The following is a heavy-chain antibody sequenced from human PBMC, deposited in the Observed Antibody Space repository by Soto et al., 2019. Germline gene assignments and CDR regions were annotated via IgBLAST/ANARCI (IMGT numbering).Heavy chain of an antibody. CDR2: ISAGGDNT. J-gene: IGHJ1*01. CDR1: GFTFSSYA. Sequence: EVQLLESGGGLVQPGGSLRLSCAASGFTFSSYAMSWVRQTPGKGLEWVSGISAGGDNTYYADSVKGRLTISRDNSKNTLYLQMDSLRAEDTAVYYCARVKTTIFGVGEHWGQGTLVIVSS. V-gene: IGHV3-23*01. CDR3: ARVKTTIFGVGEH. D-gene: IGHD3-3*01.